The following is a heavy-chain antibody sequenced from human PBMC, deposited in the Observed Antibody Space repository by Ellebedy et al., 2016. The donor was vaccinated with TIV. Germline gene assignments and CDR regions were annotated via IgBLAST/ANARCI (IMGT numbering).Heavy chain of an antibody. CDR2: IIPIFDTA. Sequence: AASVKVSCKASGGTFSSYAITWVRQAPGHGLEWMGGIIPIFDTANYAQKFQGRVTITADESRSTAYMELSSLRSDDTAVYYCARAPLRSGSYSLDWYFVLWGRGTLVTGSS. J-gene: IGHJ2*01. V-gene: IGHV1-69*13. CDR3: ARAPLRSGSYSLDWYFVL. D-gene: IGHD1-26*01. CDR1: GGTFSSYA.